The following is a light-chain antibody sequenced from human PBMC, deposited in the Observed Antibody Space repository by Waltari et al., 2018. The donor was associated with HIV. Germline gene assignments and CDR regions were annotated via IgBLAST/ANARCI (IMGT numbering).Light chain of an antibody. Sequence: QSALTQPASVSGSPGQSITISCTGTSSDVGGYNFVSWFQQHPGTAPKLLIYEVTHRPSGISNRFSGSKSANTASLTISGLQADDEADYYCTSYTSSSTLFGGGTKLTVL. CDR1: SSDVGGYNF. CDR2: EVT. V-gene: IGLV2-14*03. CDR3: TSYTSSSTL. J-gene: IGLJ2*01.